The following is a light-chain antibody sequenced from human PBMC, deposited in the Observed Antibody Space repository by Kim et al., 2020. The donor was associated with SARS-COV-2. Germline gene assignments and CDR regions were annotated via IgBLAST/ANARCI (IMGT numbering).Light chain of an antibody. CDR1: SSDIGAYDY. CDR2: DVN. J-gene: IGLJ2*01. Sequence: QSALTQPRSVSGSPGQSVTISCTGTSSDIGAYDYVSWYQHHPGKAPKLIILDVNKRPSGVPGRFSGSKSGNTASLTISGLQTDDEADYYCCSYVGAYILIFGGGTQLTVL. CDR3: CSYVGAYILI. V-gene: IGLV2-11*01.